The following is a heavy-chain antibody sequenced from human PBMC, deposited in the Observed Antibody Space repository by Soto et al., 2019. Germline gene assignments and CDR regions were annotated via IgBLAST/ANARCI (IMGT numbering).Heavy chain of an antibody. CDR2: IIPLFGTT. CDR1: GDTFKNCV. V-gene: IGHV1-69*01. J-gene: IGHJ6*02. CDR3: AAELGFGKLSVV. D-gene: IGHD3-10*01. Sequence: QVKVVQSGVDVRRPGSSVKVSCKASGDTFKNCVISWVRQAPGQGLEWMGGIIPLFGTTDFAQRFQGRLTITTDESTTTAYMELSRLRSEDTATYYCAAELGFGKLSVVWGQGTTVIVSS.